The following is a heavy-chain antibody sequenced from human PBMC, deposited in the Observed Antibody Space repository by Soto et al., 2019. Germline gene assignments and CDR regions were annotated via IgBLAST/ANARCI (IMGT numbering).Heavy chain of an antibody. D-gene: IGHD4-17*01. J-gene: IGHJ4*02. CDR1: GGSISSYY. V-gene: IGHV4-30-4*01. CDR2: IYYSGST. Sequence: TSQTLCHTCTVSGGSISSYYWSCISKPPGKGREWIGYIYYSGSTYYNPSLKSRVTISVDTSKNQFSLKLSSVTAADTAVYFFARVGLQDYGVYVFDYWGQGTLVTVSS. CDR3: ARVGLQDYGVYVFDY.